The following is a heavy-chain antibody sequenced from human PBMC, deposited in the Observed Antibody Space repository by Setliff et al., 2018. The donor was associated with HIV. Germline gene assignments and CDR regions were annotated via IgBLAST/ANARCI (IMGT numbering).Heavy chain of an antibody. V-gene: IGHV4-31*02. Sequence: PSETLSLTCSVSGGSISSSGYYWSWIRQHPGKGLDWIGRVYYSGSTDYNPSLQSRATLSIDTSKNQFSLKLTSVIAADTAIYYCARGPFVLRFLERLVYFDYWDQGKLVTVSS. D-gene: IGHD3-3*01. CDR2: VYYSGST. CDR1: GGSISSSGYY. J-gene: IGHJ4*02. CDR3: ARGPFVLRFLERLVYFDY.